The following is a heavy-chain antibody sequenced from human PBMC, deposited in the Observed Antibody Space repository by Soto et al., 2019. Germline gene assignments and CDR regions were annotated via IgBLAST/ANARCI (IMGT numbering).Heavy chain of an antibody. J-gene: IGHJ6*02. D-gene: IGHD3-3*01. Sequence: QVQVVESGGGVVQPGRSRRLSGAASGFTFSSFGMHGVRQAPGKGLEGVSLIWYDGSKKSYGDSVKGRFTISRDNSRNTVYLQMNSLRADDTAVYYCARDASYYSLWSGYYPSRNGMDVWGQGTTVTVSS. CDR2: IWYDGSKK. CDR1: GFTFSSFG. CDR3: ARDASYYSLWSGYYPSRNGMDV. V-gene: IGHV3-33*01.